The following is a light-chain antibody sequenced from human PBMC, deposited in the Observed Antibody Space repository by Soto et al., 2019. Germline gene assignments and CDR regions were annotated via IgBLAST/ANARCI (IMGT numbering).Light chain of an antibody. CDR2: DVI. V-gene: IGLV2-14*03. CDR3: SSYSGSSTLVV. Sequence: QSALTQPASVSGSPGQSITISCTGTSSDVGGYDYVSWYQHHPGKAPKLMIYDVINRPSGVSDRFSGSKSGNTASLTISGLQAEDEADYYCSSYSGSSTLVVFGGWTKVTVL. CDR1: SSDVGGYDY. J-gene: IGLJ2*01.